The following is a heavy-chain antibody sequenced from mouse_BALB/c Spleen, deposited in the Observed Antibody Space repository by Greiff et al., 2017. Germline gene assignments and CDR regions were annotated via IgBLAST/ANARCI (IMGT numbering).Heavy chain of an antibody. D-gene: IGHD1-1*01. V-gene: IGHV1-87*01. J-gene: IGHJ2*01. CDR2: IYPGDGDT. CDR1: GYTFTSYW. Sequence: VQLQQSGAELARPGASVKLSCKASGYTFTSYWMQWVKQRPGQGLEWIGAIYPGDGDTRYTQKFKGKATLTADKSSSTAYMQLSSLASEDSAVYYCARSLYYYGSSGFDYWGQGTTLTVSS. CDR3: ARSLYYYGSSGFDY.